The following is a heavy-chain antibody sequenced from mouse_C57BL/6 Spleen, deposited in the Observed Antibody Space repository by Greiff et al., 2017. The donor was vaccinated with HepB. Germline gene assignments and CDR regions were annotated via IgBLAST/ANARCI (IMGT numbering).Heavy chain of an antibody. CDR2: ISSGSSTI. CDR3: ARNGYYTYYFDY. D-gene: IGHD2-3*01. Sequence: EVKLQESGGGLVKPGGSLKLSCAASGFTFSDYGMHWVRQAPEKGLEWVAYISSGSSTIYYADTVKGRFTISRDNAKNTRFLQMTSLRSEDTAMYYCARNGYYTYYFDYWGQGTTLTVSS. V-gene: IGHV5-17*01. J-gene: IGHJ2*01. CDR1: GFTFSDYG.